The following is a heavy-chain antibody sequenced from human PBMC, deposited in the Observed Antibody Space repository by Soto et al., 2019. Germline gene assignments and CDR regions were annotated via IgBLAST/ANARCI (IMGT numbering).Heavy chain of an antibody. CDR2: IYYSGST. D-gene: IGHD2-2*01. CDR1: GGSISSYY. CDR3: ARHCSTTSCYRY. J-gene: IGHJ4*02. Sequence: SETLSLTCTVSGGSISSYYWSWIRQPPGKGLEWIGYIYYSGSTNYNPSLKSRVTISVDTSKNQFSLKLSSVTAADTAVYYCARHCSTTSCYRYWGQGTLVTVSS. V-gene: IGHV4-59*08.